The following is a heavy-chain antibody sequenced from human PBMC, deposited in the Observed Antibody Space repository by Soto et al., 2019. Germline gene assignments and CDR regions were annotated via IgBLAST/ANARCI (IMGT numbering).Heavy chain of an antibody. CDR3: ARVKRDYVWGSYRYFYFDS. CDR2: ITTYDGNT. CDR1: GYTFTSNG. Sequence: ASVKVSCKASGYTFTSNGISWVRQAPGQGLDWMGWITTYDGNTDYAQKVQGRVTMTTDTSTSTVNMELRSLRSDDTAVYYCARVKRDYVWGSYRYFYFDSWGQGTLVTVSS. V-gene: IGHV1-18*01. D-gene: IGHD3-16*02. J-gene: IGHJ4*02.